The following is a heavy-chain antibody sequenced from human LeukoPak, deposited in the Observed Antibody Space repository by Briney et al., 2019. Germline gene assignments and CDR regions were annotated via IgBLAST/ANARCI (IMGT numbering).Heavy chain of an antibody. CDR2: IFPSGGEI. V-gene: IGHV3-21*04. CDR1: GFTFSTFA. CDR3: AIHILRGSLFYMDV. D-gene: IGHD3-9*01. Sequence: GGSLRLSCEASGFTFSTFAMIWVRQPPGKGLEWVSSIFPSGGEIHYADSVRGRFTISRDNAKNSLYLQMHSLRAEDTAVYFCAIHILRGSLFYMDVWGRGTTVTISS. J-gene: IGHJ6*03.